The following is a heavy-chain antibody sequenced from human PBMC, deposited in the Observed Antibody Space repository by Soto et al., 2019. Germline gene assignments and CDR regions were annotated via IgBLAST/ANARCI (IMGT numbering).Heavy chain of an antibody. CDR1: GGFVSSGSYY. J-gene: IGHJ3*02. CDR2: MSPSGGI. CDR3: TRVERGTATTVDDAFEI. Sequence: QVQLQQWGAGLLKPSETLSLTCAVYGGFVSSGSYYWSWIRQPPGKGLEWIGEMSPSGGIHFNPSLKSRVTISVDTSKNQFSLKMSAVTAADTALYYWTRVERGTATTVDDAFEIWGPGTMVTVSS. D-gene: IGHD1-1*01. V-gene: IGHV4-34*01.